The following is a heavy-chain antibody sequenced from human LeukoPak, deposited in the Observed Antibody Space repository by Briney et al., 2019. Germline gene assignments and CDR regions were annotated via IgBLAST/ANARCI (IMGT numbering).Heavy chain of an antibody. CDR3: AKRWFGDR. Sequence: GGSLRLSCAASGFTFSIYAMTWVRQAPGKGLEWVSVISGSGGDTYYADSVKGRFTISRDNSKNTLYLQMNSLRAEDTAVYYCAKRWFGDRWGLGTLVTVSS. CDR2: ISGSGGDT. V-gene: IGHV3-23*01. J-gene: IGHJ5*02. CDR1: GFTFSIYA. D-gene: IGHD3-10*01.